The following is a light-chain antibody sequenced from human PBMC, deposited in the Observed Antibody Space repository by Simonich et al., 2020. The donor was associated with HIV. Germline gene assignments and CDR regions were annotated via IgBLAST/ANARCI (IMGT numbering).Light chain of an antibody. V-gene: IGKV3D-15*01. CDR1: QNVASN. CDR3: QQYDNWPLT. CDR2: GAS. J-gene: IGKJ3*01. Sequence: EIVMTQSPATLSVSPGERATLSCRASQNVASNLAWYQQKPGQAPRLLIYGASSRATGIPDRFSCSGFGTEFTLTISSMQSEDFAVYYCQQYDNWPLTFGPGTKVDIK.